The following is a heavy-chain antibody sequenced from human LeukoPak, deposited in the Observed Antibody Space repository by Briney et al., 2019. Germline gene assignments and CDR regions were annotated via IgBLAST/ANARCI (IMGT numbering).Heavy chain of an antibody. CDR3: ARDWTLLRFSEHNGMDV. CDR1: GSTFSSYG. CDR2: IWYDGSNK. V-gene: IGHV3-33*08. D-gene: IGHD3-3*01. Sequence: GGSLRLSCAASGSTFSSYGMHWVRQAPGKGLEWVAVIWYDGSNKYYADSVKGRFTISRDNSKNTLYLQMNSLRAEDTAVYYCARDWTLLRFSEHNGMDVWGQGTTVTVSS. J-gene: IGHJ6*02.